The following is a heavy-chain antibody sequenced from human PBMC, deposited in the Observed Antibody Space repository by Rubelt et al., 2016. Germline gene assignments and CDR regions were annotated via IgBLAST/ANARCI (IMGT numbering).Heavy chain of an antibody. V-gene: IGHV3-30*01. CDR2: ISFDGSKI. D-gene: IGHD6-19*01. CDR3: ARGRGITVTGKEDYFDY. J-gene: IGHJ4*02. Sequence: GWVAVISFDGSKIYYADSVKGRCNISRDNSKNTLYVQMNSLRPEDTAVYYCARGRGITVTGKEDYFDYWGQGTLVTVSS.